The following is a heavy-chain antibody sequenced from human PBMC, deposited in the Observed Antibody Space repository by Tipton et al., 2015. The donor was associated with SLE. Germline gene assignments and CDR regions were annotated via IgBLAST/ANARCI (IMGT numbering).Heavy chain of an antibody. V-gene: IGHV1-18*01. Sequence: QSGAEVKKPGATVKVSCKASGYTFTDYAISWVRQARGQGLEWVAWISTYNGDTTYAQKLQDRVTIITDTSTSTASMELRSLRSDDTAVYYCASNGINGTSWDVDYWGQGTLVTVSS. J-gene: IGHJ4*02. CDR2: ISTYNGDT. CDR1: GYTFTDYA. D-gene: IGHD1-14*01. CDR3: ASNGINGTSWDVDY.